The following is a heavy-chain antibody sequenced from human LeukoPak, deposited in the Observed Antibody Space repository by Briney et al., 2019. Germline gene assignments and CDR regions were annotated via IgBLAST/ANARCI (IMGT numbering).Heavy chain of an antibody. V-gene: IGHV3-23*01. Sequence: GGSLRLSCAASGFTFDDYGMSWVRQAPGKGLEWVSAISGSGGSTYYADSVKGRFTISRDNSKNTLYLQMNSLRAEDTAVYYCAKEQGDYDFWSGYYISYYFDYWGQGTLVTVSS. CDR3: AKEQGDYDFWSGYYISYYFDY. J-gene: IGHJ4*02. CDR1: GFTFDDYG. CDR2: ISGSGGST. D-gene: IGHD3-3*01.